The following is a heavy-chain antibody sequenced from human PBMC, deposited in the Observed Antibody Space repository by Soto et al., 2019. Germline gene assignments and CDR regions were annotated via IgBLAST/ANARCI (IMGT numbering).Heavy chain of an antibody. V-gene: IGHV1-2*04. CDR1: GYTFTGYY. CDR3: ARDGIAAAGTVYYYYYMDV. J-gene: IGHJ6*03. Sequence: QVQLVQSGAEVKKPGASVKVSCKASGYTFTGYYMHWVRQAPGQGLEWMGWINPNSGGTNYAQKLQGWVTMTRDTSISTAHMELSRLRSDDTAVYYCARDGIAAAGTVYYYYYMDVWGKGTTVTVSS. D-gene: IGHD6-13*01. CDR2: INPNSGGT.